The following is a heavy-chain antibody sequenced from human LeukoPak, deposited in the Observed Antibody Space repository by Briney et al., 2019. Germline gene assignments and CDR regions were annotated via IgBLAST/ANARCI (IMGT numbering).Heavy chain of an antibody. Sequence: ASVKVSCKASGYTFTGYYMHWVRQAPGQGLEWMGWINPNSGGTNYAQKFQGRVTMTRDTSISTAYMELSRLRSDDTAVYYCARLTYGGNSRVGYWGQGTLVTVSS. D-gene: IGHD4-23*01. CDR2: INPNSGGT. V-gene: IGHV1-2*02. CDR3: ARLTYGGNSRVGY. CDR1: GYTFTGYY. J-gene: IGHJ4*02.